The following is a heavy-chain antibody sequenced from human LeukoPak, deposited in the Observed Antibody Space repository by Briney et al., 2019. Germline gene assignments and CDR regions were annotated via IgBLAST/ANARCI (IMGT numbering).Heavy chain of an antibody. J-gene: IGHJ3*02. V-gene: IGHV1-2*02. CDR2: INPNSGGT. Sequence: ASVKVSCKASGYTFTSYYMHWVRQAPGQGLEWMGWINPNSGGTNYAQKFQGRVTMTRDTSTSTAYMELTRLRSDDTAVYYCANSGGEEDDAFDIWGQGTMVTVSS. D-gene: IGHD2-15*01. CDR1: GYTFTSYY. CDR3: ANSGGEEDDAFDI.